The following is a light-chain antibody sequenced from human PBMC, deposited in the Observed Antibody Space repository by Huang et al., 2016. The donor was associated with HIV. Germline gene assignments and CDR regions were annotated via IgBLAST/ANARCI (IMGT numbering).Light chain of an antibody. CDR3: QQYNNWPRT. CDR1: QSVSSN. Sequence: EILMTQSPATLSVSPGDEATLSCRASQSVSSNLAWDQQKPGQAPRPLIYGASIRATGIPARFSGSGSETEFTLTISSLQSEDFAVYYCQQYNNWPRTFGQGTKVEIK. V-gene: IGKV3-15*01. CDR2: GAS. J-gene: IGKJ1*01.